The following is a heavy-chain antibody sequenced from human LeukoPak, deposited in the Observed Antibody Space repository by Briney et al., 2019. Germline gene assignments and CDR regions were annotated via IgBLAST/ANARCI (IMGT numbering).Heavy chain of an antibody. Sequence: SSETLSLTCTVSGGSISSSSYYWGWIRQPPGKGLEWIGSIYYSGSTYYNPSLKSRVTISVDTSKNQFSLKLSSVTAADTAVYYCAKPSRGWLQFDAFDIWGQGTMVTVSS. J-gene: IGHJ3*02. CDR1: GGSISSSSYY. CDR2: IYYSGST. D-gene: IGHD5-24*01. V-gene: IGHV4-39*01. CDR3: AKPSRGWLQFDAFDI.